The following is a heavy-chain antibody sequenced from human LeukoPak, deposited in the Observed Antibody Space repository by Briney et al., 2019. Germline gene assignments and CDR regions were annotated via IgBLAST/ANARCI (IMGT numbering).Heavy chain of an antibody. V-gene: IGHV1-46*01. J-gene: IGHJ6*03. Sequence: ASVKVSCKASGYTFSSYYMHWVRQAPGQGLGWMGIIDPGDGSTSYAQKFQGRVTMTRDMSTSTVYMELSNLRSEDTAVYYCARYYYYMDVWGKGTTVTVSS. CDR3: ARYYYYMDV. CDR1: GYTFSSYY. CDR2: IDPGDGST.